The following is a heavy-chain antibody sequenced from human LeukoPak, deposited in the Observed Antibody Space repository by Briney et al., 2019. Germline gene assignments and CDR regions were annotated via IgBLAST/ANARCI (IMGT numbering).Heavy chain of an antibody. J-gene: IGHJ4*02. CDR3: ARAMMVRGVILDY. CDR1: GFTFSNYA. V-gene: IGHV3-30*14. D-gene: IGHD3-10*01. CDR2: ISFDGNNK. Sequence: GGSLRLSCEASGFTFSNYAMHWVRQAPGKEQQWVAVISFDGNNKKYAGSVNGRFTISRDDSKNTLFLQMNSLRTEDTAVYYCARAMMVRGVILDYWGQGTLVTVSS.